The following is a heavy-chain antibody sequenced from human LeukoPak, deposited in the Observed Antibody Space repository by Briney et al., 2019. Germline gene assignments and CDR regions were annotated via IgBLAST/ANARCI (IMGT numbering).Heavy chain of an antibody. CDR1: GFTFSSYA. CDR3: ARGPGSGSYSKGYFDY. CDR2: VYSGGST. Sequence: GGSLRLSCAASGFTFSSYAMSWVRQAPGKGLEWVSVVYSGGSTYYADSVKGRFTISRDNSKSTLYLQMNSLRAEDTAVYYCARGPGSGSYSKGYFDYWGQGTLVTVSS. D-gene: IGHD3-10*01. J-gene: IGHJ4*02. V-gene: IGHV3-66*01.